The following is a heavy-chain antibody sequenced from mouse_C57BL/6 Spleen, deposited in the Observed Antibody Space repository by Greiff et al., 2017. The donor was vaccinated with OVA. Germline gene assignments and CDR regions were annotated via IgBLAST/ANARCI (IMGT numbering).Heavy chain of an antibody. CDR3: ARERDYEGDYYDMDY. V-gene: IGHV1-18*01. CDR1: GYTFTDYN. Sequence: EVQLQQSGPELVKPGASVKIPCKASGYTFTDYNMDWVKQSHGKSLEWIGDINPNNGGTIYNQKFKGKATLTVAKSSSTAYMELRSLTSDDTAVYYCARERDYEGDYYDMDYWGQGTSVTVSS. CDR2: INPNNGGT. J-gene: IGHJ4*01. D-gene: IGHD2-4*01.